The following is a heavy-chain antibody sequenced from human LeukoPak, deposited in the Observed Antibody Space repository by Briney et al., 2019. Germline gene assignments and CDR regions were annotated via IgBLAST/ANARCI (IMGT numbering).Heavy chain of an antibody. CDR1: GGSISSYY. J-gene: IGHJ5*02. CDR2: IYTSGST. V-gene: IGHV4-4*07. D-gene: IGHD3-3*01. CDR3: ARGGLYYDFWSGLGVSNWFDP. Sequence: SETLSLTCTVSGGSISSYYWSWIRQPAGKGLEWIGRIYTSGSTNYNPSLKSRVTMSVDTSKNQFSLKLSSVTAADTAVYYCARGGLYYDFWSGLGVSNWFDPWGQGTLVTVSS.